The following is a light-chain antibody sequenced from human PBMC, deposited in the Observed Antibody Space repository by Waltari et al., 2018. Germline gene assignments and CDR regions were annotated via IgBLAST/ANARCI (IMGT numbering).Light chain of an antibody. CDR2: AAS. CDR1: QDIGDL. J-gene: IGKJ4*01. CDR3: QQYQDYPHT. V-gene: IGKV1-16*01. Sequence: DIQITHSPSSLTASVGDRVTITCRASQDIGDLLVWFQQRPGKAPKSLIYAASTLQGGVPSRFSGSGSGTDFTLTISSLQPEDSGTYYCQQYQDYPHTFGGGTRVEVK.